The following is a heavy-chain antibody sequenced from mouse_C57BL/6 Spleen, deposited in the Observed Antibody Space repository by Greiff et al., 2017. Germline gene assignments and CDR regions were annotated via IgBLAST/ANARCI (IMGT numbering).Heavy chain of an antibody. Sequence: EVQLQQSGPELVKPGASVKMSCKASGYTFTDYNMHWVKQSHGKSLEWIGYINPNNGGTSYNPKFKGKATLTVNKSSSTAYMELRSLTSGDSAVYYCAREGLNYYGSRGGFAYWGQGTLVTVSA. J-gene: IGHJ3*01. CDR2: INPNNGGT. CDR1: GYTFTDYN. CDR3: AREGLNYYGSRGGFAY. D-gene: IGHD1-1*01. V-gene: IGHV1-22*01.